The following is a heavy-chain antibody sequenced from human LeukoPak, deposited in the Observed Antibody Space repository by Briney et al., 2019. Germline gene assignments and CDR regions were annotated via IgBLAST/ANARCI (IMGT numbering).Heavy chain of an antibody. CDR1: GFTFSSYA. Sequence: GGSLGLSCAASGFTFSSYAMSWVRQAPGKGLEWVSAISGSGGSTYYADSVKGRFTISRDNSKNTLYLQMNSLRAEDTAVYYCAKDRGYCSSTSCYAGPIDYWGQGTLVTVSS. D-gene: IGHD2-2*01. CDR3: AKDRGYCSSTSCYAGPIDY. J-gene: IGHJ4*02. V-gene: IGHV3-23*01. CDR2: ISGSGGST.